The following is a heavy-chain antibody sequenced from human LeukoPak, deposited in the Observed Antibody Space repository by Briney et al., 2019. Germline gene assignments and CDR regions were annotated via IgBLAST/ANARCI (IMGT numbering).Heavy chain of an antibody. CDR2: ISAYNGNT. CDR1: GYTFTSYG. CDR3: VKXPGXGXXXXXY. J-gene: IGHJ4*01. V-gene: IGHV1-18*01. Sequence: ASVKVSCKASGYTFTSYGISWVRQAPGQGLEWMGWISAYNGNTNYAQKFQGRVTMTTDTSTSTGYMELRSLRSDDTAVYYCVKXPGXGXXXXXYWGXXXLXTVSS.